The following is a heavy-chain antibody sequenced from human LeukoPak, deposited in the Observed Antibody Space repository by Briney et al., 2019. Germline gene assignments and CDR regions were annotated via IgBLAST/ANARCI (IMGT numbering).Heavy chain of an antibody. CDR2: INHSGST. J-gene: IGHJ1*01. Sequence: PSETLSLTCAVYGGSLSHYYWSWLRQPPGKGLEWIGEINHSGSTNYNPSLKSRVTISVDMSKNQFSLELTSVTAADTAVYYCARGRRRDSSGYRDFQHWGQGTLVTVSS. V-gene: IGHV4-34*01. D-gene: IGHD3-22*01. CDR3: ARGRRRDSSGYRDFQH. CDR1: GGSLSHYY.